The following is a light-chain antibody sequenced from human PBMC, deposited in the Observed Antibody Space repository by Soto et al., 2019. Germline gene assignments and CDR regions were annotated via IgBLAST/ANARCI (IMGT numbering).Light chain of an antibody. CDR2: PAS. V-gene: IGKV1-9*01. Sequence: DIQLTQSPSFLSASVGDRVTVSCRASQDISTSLAWFQQKAGKVPQLLVYPASTLQDGVPSRLSGSGSGTYFTLTINNLQAEDFATYYCQHLRNYTFSFGQGTKVDIX. CDR1: QDISTS. CDR3: QHLRNYTFS. J-gene: IGKJ2*03.